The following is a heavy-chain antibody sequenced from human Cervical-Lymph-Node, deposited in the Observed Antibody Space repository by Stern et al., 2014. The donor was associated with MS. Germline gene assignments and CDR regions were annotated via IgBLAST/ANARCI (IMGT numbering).Heavy chain of an antibody. D-gene: IGHD2-21*02. CDR3: SIQDVVLTAHFDY. CDR2: IWYDGSIK. V-gene: IGHV3-33*01. CDR1: GFAFSTYG. Sequence: VQLVESGGGVVQPGRSLRLSCEASGFAFSTYGMHWVRQAPGTGLEWVAVIWYDGSIKYCADPVKGRVTISRDEYKNTLDMQMNSLIAEYTAVYYCSIQDVVLTAHFDYWGQGTLVTFSS. J-gene: IGHJ4*02.